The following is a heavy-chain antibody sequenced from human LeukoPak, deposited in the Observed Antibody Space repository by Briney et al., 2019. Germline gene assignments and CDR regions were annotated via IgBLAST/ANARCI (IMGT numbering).Heavy chain of an antibody. Sequence: GGSLRLSCAASGFTFSNHWMHWVRQVPGKGLVWVARIDGSGSSISHADFVKGRFSISRGNAKSTLYLQMNSLRAEDTAVYYCARGPGSSGGAYVGDYWGHGTLSPSLQ. J-gene: IGHJ4*01. D-gene: IGHD3-22*01. V-gene: IGHV3-74*01. CDR3: ARGPGSSGGAYVGDY. CDR2: IDGSGSSI. CDR1: GFTFSNHW.